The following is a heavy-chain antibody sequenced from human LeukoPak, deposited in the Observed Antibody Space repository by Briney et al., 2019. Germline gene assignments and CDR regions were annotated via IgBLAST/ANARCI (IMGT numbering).Heavy chain of an antibody. J-gene: IGHJ6*02. D-gene: IGHD3-3*01. Sequence: KPGGSLRLSCAASGFTFSSYSMNWVRQAPGKGLEWVSSISSSSSYIYHADSVKGRFTISRDNAKNSLYLQMNSLRAEDTAVYYCASDMAEWLIRYGMDVWGQGTTVTVSS. CDR1: GFTFSSYS. CDR2: ISSSSSYI. V-gene: IGHV3-21*01. CDR3: ASDMAEWLIRYGMDV.